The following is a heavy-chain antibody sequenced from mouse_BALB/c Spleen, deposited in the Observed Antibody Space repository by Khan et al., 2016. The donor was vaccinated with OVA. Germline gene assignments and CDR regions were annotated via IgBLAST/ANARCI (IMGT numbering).Heavy chain of an antibody. Sequence: QVQLQQSGPGLVAPSQSLSITCTISGFSLTNYGVYWVRQPPGKGLEWLVVIWSDGSTTYNSALKSRLTISKDNSKSQVFLKMISLQTDDTAVYFCARQPYHHYNIMDYWGQGTSVTVSA. D-gene: IGHD2-10*01. V-gene: IGHV2-6-1*01. CDR1: GFSLTNYG. J-gene: IGHJ4*01. CDR2: IWSDGST. CDR3: ARQPYHHYNIMDY.